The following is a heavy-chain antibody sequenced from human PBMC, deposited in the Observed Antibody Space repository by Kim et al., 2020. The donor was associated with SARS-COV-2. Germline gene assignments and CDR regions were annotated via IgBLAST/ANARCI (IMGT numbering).Heavy chain of an antibody. CDR3: ARELAAAGTYWRKDYYYGMDV. CDR1: GFTFSSYE. D-gene: IGHD6-13*01. V-gene: IGHV3-48*03. CDR2: ISSSGSTI. Sequence: GGSLRLSCAASGFTFSSYEMNWVRQAPGKGLEWVSYISSSGSTIYYADSVKGRFTISRDNAKNSLYLQMNSLRAEDTAVYYCARELAAAGTYWRKDYYYGMDVWGQGTTVTVSS. J-gene: IGHJ6*02.